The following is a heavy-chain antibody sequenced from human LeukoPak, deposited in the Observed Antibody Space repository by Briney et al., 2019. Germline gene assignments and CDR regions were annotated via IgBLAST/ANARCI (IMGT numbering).Heavy chain of an antibody. Sequence: ASVKVSCKASGYTFTGYYMHWVRQAPGQGLEWMGWISASNGNTKYAQKLQGRVTMTTDTSTSTAYMELRSLRSDDTAVYYCARDVGIAAAAPGDWGQGTLVTVSS. D-gene: IGHD6-13*01. CDR2: ISASNGNT. CDR3: ARDVGIAAAAPGD. J-gene: IGHJ4*02. V-gene: IGHV1-18*04. CDR1: GYTFTGYY.